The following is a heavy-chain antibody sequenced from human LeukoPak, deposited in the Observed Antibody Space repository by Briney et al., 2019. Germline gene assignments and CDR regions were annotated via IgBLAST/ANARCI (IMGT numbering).Heavy chain of an antibody. J-gene: IGHJ4*02. V-gene: IGHV1-8*02. D-gene: IGHD4-17*01. Sequence: GASVKVSCKASGYTFTSYGISWVRQAPGQGLEWMGWMNPNSGNTGYAQKFQGRVTMTRNTSISTAYMELSSLRSEDTAVYYCARVGGLYGDYSLLNWGQGTLVTVSS. CDR1: GYTFTSYG. CDR2: MNPNSGNT. CDR3: ARVGGLYGDYSLLN.